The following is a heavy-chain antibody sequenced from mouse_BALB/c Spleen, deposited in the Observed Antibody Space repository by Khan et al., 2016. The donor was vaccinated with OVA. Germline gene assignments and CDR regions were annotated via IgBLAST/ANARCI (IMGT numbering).Heavy chain of an antibody. CDR1: GFTFSSYS. D-gene: IGHD4-1*01. CDR3: ASHLTGSFAY. V-gene: IGHV5-6*01. CDR2: ISSGGDYT. J-gene: IGHJ3*01. Sequence: EVELVESGGDLAKPGGSLKLSCAASGFTFSSYSMSWVRQTPDKRLEWVATISSGGDYTYYPDNVKGRFTISRDNAKNTLYLQMSSLKSEDTAMYYCASHLTGSFAYWGQGTLVTVSA.